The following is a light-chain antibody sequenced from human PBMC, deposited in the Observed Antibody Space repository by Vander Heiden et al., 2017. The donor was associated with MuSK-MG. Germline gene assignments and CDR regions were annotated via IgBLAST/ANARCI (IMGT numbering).Light chain of an antibody. CDR1: QGISSA. Sequence: AIQLTQSPPSLSASVGDRVTITCRASQGISSALAWYQQKPGKDPKLLIYDAASLESGVLSRICGSGSGAKFTLTISSLQPEDFAAYYYRQFKGYPITFGQGTRLEIK. J-gene: IGKJ5*01. CDR3: RQFKGYPIT. V-gene: IGKV1-13*02. CDR2: DAA.